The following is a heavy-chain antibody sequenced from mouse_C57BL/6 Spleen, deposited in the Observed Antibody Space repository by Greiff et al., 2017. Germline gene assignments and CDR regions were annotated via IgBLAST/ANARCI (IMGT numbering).Heavy chain of an antibody. D-gene: IGHD2-1*01. CDR1: GYTFTDYN. V-gene: IGHV1-18*01. CDR2: INPNNGGT. CDR3: AREGDYGNFEDYYAMDY. Sequence: EVQLQQSGPELVKPGASVKIPCKASGYTFTDYNMDWVKQSHGKSLEWIGDINPNNGGTIYNQKFKGKATLTVDKSSSTAYMELRSLTSEDTAVYYCAREGDYGNFEDYYAMDYWGQGTSVTVSS. J-gene: IGHJ4*01.